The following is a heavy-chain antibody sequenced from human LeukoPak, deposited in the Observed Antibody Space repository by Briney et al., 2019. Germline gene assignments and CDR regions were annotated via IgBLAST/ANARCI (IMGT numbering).Heavy chain of an antibody. V-gene: IGHV4-39*01. CDR3: ARQSGRGPPLDF. CDR2: VFYSGST. J-gene: IGHJ4*02. CDR1: GFSIRSGSHH. Sequence: SETLSLTCSVSGFSIRSGSHHWGWVRQPPGQGLEWIGTVFYSGSTDSNPSLRSRLTISVDTSKNQFSLKLTSVTAADTAVYFCARQSGRGPPLDFWGPGTLVIVSS. D-gene: IGHD1-26*01.